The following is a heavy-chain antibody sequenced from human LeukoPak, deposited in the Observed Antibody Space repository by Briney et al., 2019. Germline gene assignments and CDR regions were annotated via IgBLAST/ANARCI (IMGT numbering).Heavy chain of an antibody. CDR3: AIAGDSSTSCYRCFGY. J-gene: IGHJ4*02. CDR2: IYPGDSDT. Sequence: GGSLEISFKGSGYRFTSFWIGWVRPMPGKGLGWMGIIYPGDSDTRYNPSFQGQVTISADKSISTAYLHWGSLQASDTAMYDCAIAGDSSTSCYRCFGYWGQGTLVTVSS. CDR1: GYRFTSFW. V-gene: IGHV5-51*01. D-gene: IGHD2-2*02.